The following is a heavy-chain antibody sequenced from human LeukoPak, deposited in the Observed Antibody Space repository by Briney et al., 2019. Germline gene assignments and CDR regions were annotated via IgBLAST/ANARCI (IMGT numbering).Heavy chain of an antibody. CDR2: ISGSGGST. Sequence: GGSLRLSCAASGFTFSSYWMSWVRQAPGKGLEWVPAISGSGGSTYYADSVKGRFTISRDNSKNTLYLQMNSLRVEDTAVYYCAKDHGNYVGAVRFDPWGQGTLVTVSS. J-gene: IGHJ5*02. V-gene: IGHV3-23*01. CDR3: AKDHGNYVGAVRFDP. D-gene: IGHD1-26*01. CDR1: GFTFSSYW.